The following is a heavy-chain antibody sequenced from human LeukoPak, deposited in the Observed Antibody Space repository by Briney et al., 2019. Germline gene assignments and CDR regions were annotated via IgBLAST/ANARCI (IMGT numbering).Heavy chain of an antibody. V-gene: IGHV1-8*01. CDR1: GYTFTSYD. CDR2: MNPNSGNT. CDR3: AGGRMVRGVTWWFDP. D-gene: IGHD3-10*01. Sequence: ASVKVSCKASGYTFTSYDINGVRQATGQGLEGMGWMNPNSGNTGYAQKFQGRVTMTRNTSISTAYMELSSLRSEDTAVYYCAGGRMVRGVTWWFDPWGQGTLVTVSS. J-gene: IGHJ5*02.